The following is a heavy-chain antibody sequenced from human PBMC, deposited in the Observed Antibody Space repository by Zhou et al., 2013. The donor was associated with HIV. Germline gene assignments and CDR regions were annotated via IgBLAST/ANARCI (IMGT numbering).Heavy chain of an antibody. Sequence: EVQLLESGGGLVQPGGSLRLSCAASGFTFSSYAMSWVRQAPGKGLEWVSAISGGGGSTYYADSVKGRFTISRDNSKNTLYLQMNSLRAEDTAVYYCAKDPAQPSWYFDLWGRGTLVTVSS. V-gene: IGHV3-23*01. J-gene: IGHJ2*01. CDR2: ISGGGGST. CDR1: GFTFSSYA. D-gene: IGHD6-25*01. CDR3: AKDPAQPSWYFDL.